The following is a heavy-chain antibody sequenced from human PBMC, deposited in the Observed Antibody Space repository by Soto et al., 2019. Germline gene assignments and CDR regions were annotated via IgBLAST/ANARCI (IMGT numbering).Heavy chain of an antibody. CDR2: ISYDGSNK. D-gene: IGHD3-3*01. V-gene: IGHV3-30-3*01. CDR3: ARDMGWSIFGVVPSGYYYGMDV. Sequence: GGSLRLSCAASGFTFSSYAMHWVRQAPGKGLEWVAVISYDGSNKYYADSVKGRFTISRDNSKNTLYLQMNSLRAEDTAVYYCARDMGWSIFGVVPSGYYYGMDVWGQGTTVTVSS. J-gene: IGHJ6*02. CDR1: GFTFSSYA.